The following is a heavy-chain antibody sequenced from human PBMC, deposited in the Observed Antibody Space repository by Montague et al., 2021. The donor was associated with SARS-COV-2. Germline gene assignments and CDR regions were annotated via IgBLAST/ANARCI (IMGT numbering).Heavy chain of an antibody. CDR1: GFTFSNYD. CDR2: ITSSAYTT. J-gene: IGHJ3*02. V-gene: IGHV3-48*03. Sequence: SLRLSCAASGFTFSNYDMNWVRQAPGKGPEWISHITSSAYTTPYAGSVKGRFTISRDNGKNSLYLQMNSLRVEDTAVYYCTIDYRNIVGDGLDIWGQGTKVTVSS. CDR3: TIDYRNIVGDGLDI. D-gene: IGHD3-16*02.